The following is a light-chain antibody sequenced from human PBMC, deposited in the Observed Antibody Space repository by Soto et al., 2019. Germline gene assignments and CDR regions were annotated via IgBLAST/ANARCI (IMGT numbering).Light chain of an antibody. CDR3: CSYAGSSAYV. Sequence: QSVLTQPPSVSGAPGQRVTISCTGSSSDVGSYKLVSWYQQHPGKAPKLMIYEGSKRPPGVSNRFSGSKSGNTASLTISGLQAEDEADYYCCSYAGSSAYVFGTGTKVTVL. J-gene: IGLJ1*01. CDR2: EGS. V-gene: IGLV2-23*01. CDR1: SSDVGSYKL.